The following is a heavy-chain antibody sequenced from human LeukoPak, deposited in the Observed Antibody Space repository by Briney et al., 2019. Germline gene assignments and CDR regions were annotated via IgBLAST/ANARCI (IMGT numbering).Heavy chain of an antibody. CDR3: AKGKGITIFGVVNNYYYMDV. J-gene: IGHJ6*03. CDR1: GFTFSNYA. D-gene: IGHD3-3*01. CDR2: ISGSGST. Sequence: GGSLRLSCAASGFTFSNYAMNWVRQAPGKGLEWVSSISGSGSTYYTDSVKGRFTISRDNSKNTLYLQMNSLRADDTAVYYCAKGKGITIFGVVNNYYYMDVWGKGTTVTVSS. V-gene: IGHV3-23*01.